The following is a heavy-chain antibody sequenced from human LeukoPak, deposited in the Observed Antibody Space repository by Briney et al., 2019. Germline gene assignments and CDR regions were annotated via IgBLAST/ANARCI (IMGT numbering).Heavy chain of an antibody. CDR3: ARDLGYCTNGVCHNWFDP. Sequence: ASGKVSCKASGYTFTSYDINWVRQATGQGLEWMGWMNPNSGNTGYAQKFQGRVTMTRNTSISTAYMELSSLRSEDTAVYYCARDLGYCTNGVCHNWFDPWGQGTLVTVSS. V-gene: IGHV1-8*01. J-gene: IGHJ5*02. D-gene: IGHD2-8*01. CDR1: GYTFTSYD. CDR2: MNPNSGNT.